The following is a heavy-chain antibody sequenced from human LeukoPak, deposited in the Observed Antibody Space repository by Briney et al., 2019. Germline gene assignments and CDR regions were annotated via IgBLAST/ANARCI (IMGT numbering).Heavy chain of an antibody. V-gene: IGHV1-46*01. CDR3: ARAAGYCSSTSCANWFDP. CDR1: GYTFTSYY. J-gene: IGHJ5*02. Sequence: ASVKVSCKASGYTFTSYYMHWVRQAPGQGLEWMGIISPSGGSTSYAQKFQGRVTMTRDPSTSTVYMELSSLRSEDTAVYYCARAAGYCSSTSCANWFDPWGQGTLVTVSS. CDR2: ISPSGGST. D-gene: IGHD2-2*03.